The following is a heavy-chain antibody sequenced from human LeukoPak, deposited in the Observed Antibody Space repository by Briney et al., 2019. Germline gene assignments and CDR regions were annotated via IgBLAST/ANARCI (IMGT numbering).Heavy chain of an antibody. CDR3: AKEGFGNYYSAYFDY. Sequence: PGGSLRLSCAASGFKFSSYSMNWVRQAPGKGLEWVSCISTSSSYIYYADSVKGRFTVSRDNSKNTLYLQMNGLRAEDTAVYYCAKEGFGNYYSAYFDYWGQGTLVTVSS. D-gene: IGHD1-26*01. CDR2: ISTSSSYI. CDR1: GFKFSSYS. V-gene: IGHV3-21*01. J-gene: IGHJ4*02.